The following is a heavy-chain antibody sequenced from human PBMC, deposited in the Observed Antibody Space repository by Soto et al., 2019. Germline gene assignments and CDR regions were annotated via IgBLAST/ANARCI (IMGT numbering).Heavy chain of an antibody. Sequence: QVELQQWGAGLLKPSETLSLTCGVYGGSFRNYYWIWVRQPPGKGPEWIGEVNHSGEATYNPSLQSRVRISLDTSKTHVSLKMTSVTAADTAIYFCARAELFPRSWFDPWGQGTQVTVSS. V-gene: IGHV4-34*02. CDR1: GGSFRNYY. J-gene: IGHJ5*02. D-gene: IGHD1-26*01. CDR2: VNHSGEA. CDR3: ARAELFPRSWFDP.